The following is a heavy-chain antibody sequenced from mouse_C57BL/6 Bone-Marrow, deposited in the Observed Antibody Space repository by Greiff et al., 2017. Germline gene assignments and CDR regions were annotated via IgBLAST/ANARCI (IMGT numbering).Heavy chain of an antibody. CDR3: AREWYYYGSSPYYYAMDY. CDR1: GYTFTSYG. D-gene: IGHD1-1*01. V-gene: IGHV1-81*01. Sequence: QVHVKQSGAELARPGASVKLSCKASGYTFTSYGISWVKQRTGQGLEWIGEIYPRSGNTYYNEKFKGKAKLTADKSSSTAYMELRSLTSEDSAVYFCAREWYYYGSSPYYYAMDYWGQGTSVTVSS. J-gene: IGHJ4*01. CDR2: IYPRSGNT.